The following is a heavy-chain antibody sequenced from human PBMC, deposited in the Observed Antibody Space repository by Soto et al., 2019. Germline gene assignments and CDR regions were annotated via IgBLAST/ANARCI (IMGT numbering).Heavy chain of an antibody. CDR2: STDYKGHT. J-gene: IGHJ4*02. CDR1: GYPFSNYG. V-gene: IGHV1-18*01. Sequence: QVYLVQSGGEVIRPGASVQVSCSAAGYPFSNYGISRVRQAPGHALEWMGRSTDYKGHTNYSQKFQGRRNMATDTSASTAYMEVRSMRSDDAAVYYWARVEAANYYGGSGSGDFGDWGQGTLVTVSS. CDR3: ARVEAANYYGGSGSGDFGD. D-gene: IGHD3-22*01.